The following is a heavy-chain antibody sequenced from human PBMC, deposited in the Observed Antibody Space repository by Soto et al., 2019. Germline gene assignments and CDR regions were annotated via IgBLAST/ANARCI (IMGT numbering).Heavy chain of an antibody. CDR3: ARDLVAPG. CDR1: GFIFSSDW. CDR2: IKKDGSEK. Sequence: EVQLVESGGGLVQPGGSLRLSCTASGFIFSSDWMTWVRQAPGQGLEWGANIKKDGSEKYYVDSVKGRFTISRDNSKNSLYLQMNSLTAEDTAVYYCARDLVAPGWGQGTLVTVSS. D-gene: IGHD3-10*01. J-gene: IGHJ4*02. V-gene: IGHV3-7*01.